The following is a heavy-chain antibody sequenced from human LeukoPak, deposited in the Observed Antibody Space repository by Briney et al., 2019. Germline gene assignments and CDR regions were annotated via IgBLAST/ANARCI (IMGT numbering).Heavy chain of an antibody. D-gene: IGHD5-18*01. CDR3: AKGHRRGYSYGPTRDAFDI. J-gene: IGHJ3*02. V-gene: IGHV3-30*02. Sequence: GGSLRLSCAASGFTFSSYGMYWVRQAPGKGLEWVTFIRYDGNNKYYGDSVKGRFTISRDNSKNMVYLQMNSLRAEDTAVYYCAKGHRRGYSYGPTRDAFDIWGQGTMVTVSS. CDR2: IRYDGNNK. CDR1: GFTFSSYG.